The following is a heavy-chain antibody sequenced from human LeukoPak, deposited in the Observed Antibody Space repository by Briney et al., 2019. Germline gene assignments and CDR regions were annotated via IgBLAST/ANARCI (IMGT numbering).Heavy chain of an antibody. Sequence: PGGSLRLSCAASGFTFSSFAMSWVRQAPGKGLEWVSSISGSGGGTYYADSVKGRFTVSRDNSKNTLFLQMNSLRAEDTAVYYCAKDDRLSSGYGSSDYWGQGTLVTVSS. D-gene: IGHD3-10*01. V-gene: IGHV3-23*01. CDR2: ISGSGGGT. CDR1: GFTFSSFA. J-gene: IGHJ4*02. CDR3: AKDDRLSSGYGSSDY.